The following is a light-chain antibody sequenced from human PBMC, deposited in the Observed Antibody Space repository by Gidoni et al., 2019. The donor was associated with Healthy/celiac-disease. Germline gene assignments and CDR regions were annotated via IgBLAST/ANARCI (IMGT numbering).Light chain of an antibody. CDR1: SGSIASNY. CDR3: QSYDSSGWV. V-gene: IGLV6-57*04. J-gene: IGLJ3*02. CDR2: EDN. Sequence: NFLLTQPHSVSESPGQTVTISCTRSSGSIASNYVQWYQQRPGSAPTTVLYEDNQRPSGVPDRFSGSIDSSSNSASLTISGLKTEDEADYYCQSYDSSGWVFGGGTKLTVL.